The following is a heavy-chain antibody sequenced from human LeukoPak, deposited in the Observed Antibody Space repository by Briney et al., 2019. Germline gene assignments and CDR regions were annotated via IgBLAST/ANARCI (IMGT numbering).Heavy chain of an antibody. CDR2: INPSGGST. V-gene: IGHV1-46*01. CDR3: ARDRGSYGTGAFDI. D-gene: IGHD1-26*01. CDR1: GYTFTNYF. Sequence: SVKVSCQASGYTFTNYFMHWVRQAPGQGLEWMGIINPSGGSTSYAQKCQGRVTMTRDTSTSTVYMELSSLRSEDTAVYYCARDRGSYGTGAFDIWGQGTMVPVSS. J-gene: IGHJ3*02.